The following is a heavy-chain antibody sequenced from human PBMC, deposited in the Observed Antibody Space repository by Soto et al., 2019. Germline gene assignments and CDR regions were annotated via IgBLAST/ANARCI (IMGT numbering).Heavy chain of an antibody. D-gene: IGHD3-22*01. CDR2: IYYSGST. CDR1: GGSVSSSSDY. Sequence: PXESLSLTCTVSGGSVSSSSDYWGWVRQPPGKGLEWIGSIYYSGSTYYNPSLKSRVTISVDTSKNQFSLKLSSVTAADTAVYYCANYYDSSGPLDAFDIWGQGTMVPVSS. CDR3: ANYYDSSGPLDAFDI. J-gene: IGHJ3*02. V-gene: IGHV4-39*01.